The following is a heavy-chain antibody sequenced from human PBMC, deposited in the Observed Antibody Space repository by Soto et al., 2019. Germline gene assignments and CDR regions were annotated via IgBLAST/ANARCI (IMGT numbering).Heavy chain of an antibody. CDR2: IYYSGST. V-gene: IGHV4-59*01. Sequence: SETLSLTCTVSGGSISSYYWSWIRQPPGKGLEWIGYIYYSGSTNYNPSLKSRVTISVDTSKNQFSLKLSSVTAADTAVYYCARGYCSGGNCYRFNFDNWGQGTLVTVSS. CDR3: ARGYCSGGNCYRFNFDN. J-gene: IGHJ4*02. CDR1: GGSISSYY. D-gene: IGHD2-15*01.